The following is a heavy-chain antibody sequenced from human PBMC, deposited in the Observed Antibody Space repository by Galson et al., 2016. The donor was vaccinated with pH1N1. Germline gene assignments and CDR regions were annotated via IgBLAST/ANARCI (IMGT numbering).Heavy chain of an antibody. D-gene: IGHD6-19*01. CDR2: VHYTGAA. Sequence: TLSLTCPVSGGSISSNHNWGWLRQPPGKGLEWVGSVHYTGAAYYNPSLRRRVTISLDTSKNQFYQKLTSVTAADPAVYYCARPRRWLTFPDYWGQGTLATVSS. V-gene: IGHV4-39*01. J-gene: IGHJ4*02. CDR3: ARPRRWLTFPDY. CDR1: GGSISSNHN.